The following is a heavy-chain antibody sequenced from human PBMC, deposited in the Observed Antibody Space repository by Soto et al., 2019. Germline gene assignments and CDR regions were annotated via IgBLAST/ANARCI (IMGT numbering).Heavy chain of an antibody. D-gene: IGHD3-10*02. Sequence: SVTMSLPCAVYGGPFCGYYWSWIRSPPGKEMERFGEINHSGSTNYTSFFKSRVTISVDLSQNQFSLLLRYVSAAYSALSSCARRCSGSYNYWGQVTLVIVSS. CDR2: INHSGST. CDR3: ARRCSGSYNY. CDR1: GGPFCGYY. J-gene: IGHJ4*02. V-gene: IGHV4-34*01.